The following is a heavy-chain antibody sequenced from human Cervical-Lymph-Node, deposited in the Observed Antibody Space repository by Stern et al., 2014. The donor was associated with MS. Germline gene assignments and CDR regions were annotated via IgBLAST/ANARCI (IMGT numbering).Heavy chain of an antibody. CDR3: ARGELKEGLVRGMDV. V-gene: IGHV1-69*01. CDR2: IIPIFGTA. D-gene: IGHD1-26*01. J-gene: IGHJ6*02. CDR1: GGTFSSSA. Sequence: QVQLVESGAEVKKPGSSVKVSCKASGGTFSSSAISWVRQAPGQGLEWMGGIIPIFGTANYAQKLQGTGTITADESMRNAYMELSSLRSEDTAVYYCARGELKEGLVRGMDVWGQGTTVTVSS.